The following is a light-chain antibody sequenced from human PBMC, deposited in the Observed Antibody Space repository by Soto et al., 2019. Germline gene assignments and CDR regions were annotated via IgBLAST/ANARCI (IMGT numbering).Light chain of an antibody. CDR2: GAS. CDR1: QSVSSSY. CDR3: QQYGSSPTT. V-gene: IGKV3-20*01. J-gene: IGKJ1*01. Sequence: DIVLTQSPGTLSLSPGERATLSCRASQSVSSSYLAWYQQKPGQAPRLLIYGASSRATGIPDRFSGSGSGTDFTLTIRRLEPEDFAVYYCQQYGSSPTTFGQGPKVEIK.